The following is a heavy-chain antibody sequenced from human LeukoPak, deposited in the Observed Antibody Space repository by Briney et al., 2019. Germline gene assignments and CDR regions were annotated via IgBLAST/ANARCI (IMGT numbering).Heavy chain of an antibody. Sequence: GGPLRLSCAASGFTFSSYWMHWVRQAPGKGLVWVSRINSDGSSTSYADSVKGRFTISRDNAKNTLYLQMNSLRAEDTAVYYCARDRIGLSGYHDYWGQGTLVTVSS. V-gene: IGHV3-74*01. CDR2: INSDGSST. D-gene: IGHD6-25*01. J-gene: IGHJ4*02. CDR3: ARDRIGLSGYHDY. CDR1: GFTFSSYW.